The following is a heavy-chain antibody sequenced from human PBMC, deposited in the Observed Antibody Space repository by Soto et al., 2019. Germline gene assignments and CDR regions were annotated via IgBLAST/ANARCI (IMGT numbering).Heavy chain of an antibody. CDR1: GVSMSRSYW. V-gene: IGHV4-4*02. J-gene: IGHJ4*02. CDR2: INESGEY. CDR3: ARVGSVWYAPLDY. Sequence: QVQLQEAGPGLVKPSGTLSLTCAVSGVSMSRSYWWTWLRQSPGKGLDWLGEINESGEYNYATSCSSRVSMSVDKSKNHFSVMLTSVTAADTAIYYCARVGSVWYAPLDYWGQGTLVTVSS. D-gene: IGHD6-19*01.